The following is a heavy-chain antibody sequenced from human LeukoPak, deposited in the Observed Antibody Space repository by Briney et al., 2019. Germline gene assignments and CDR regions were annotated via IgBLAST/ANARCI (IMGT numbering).Heavy chain of an antibody. Sequence: GGSLRLSCTASGFTFSGYSMNWIRQAPGKGLEWVSSFGTRSTSIYHAGSVKGRFAISRDNAKNLLYLQMSSLRAEDTAVYYCVKDEAVVAALGLFDYWGQGTLVTVSS. CDR2: FGTRSTSI. J-gene: IGHJ4*02. CDR3: VKDEAVVAALGLFDY. D-gene: IGHD2-15*01. CDR1: GFTFSGYS. V-gene: IGHV3-21*01.